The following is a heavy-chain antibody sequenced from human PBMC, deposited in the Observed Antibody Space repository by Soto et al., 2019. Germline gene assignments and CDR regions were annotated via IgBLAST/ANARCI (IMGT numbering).Heavy chain of an antibody. V-gene: IGHV4-4*02. CDR2: IYHSGST. Sequence: SETLSLSCAVSGDSISSTNWWSWVRQPPGKGLEWIGEIYHSGSTTYNPSLRSRVTISIDTSKNQFSLKLSSVTAADTAVYYCAIDLLEYRTNGVCHTPGGYWGQGTLVT. D-gene: IGHD2-8*01. CDR3: AIDLLEYRTNGVCHTPGGY. J-gene: IGHJ4*02. CDR1: GDSISSTNW.